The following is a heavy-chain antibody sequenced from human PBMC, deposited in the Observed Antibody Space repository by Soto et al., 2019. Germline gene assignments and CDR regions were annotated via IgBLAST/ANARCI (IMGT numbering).Heavy chain of an antibody. CDR1: GGSISGSNW. CDR3: ARAPDSYCYYPGSYYYGRDV. Sequence: QVQLQESGPGLVKPSGTLSLTCAVAGGSISGSNWWCWVRPPPGKGLEWIGVSYRSGSTNYKPSRRSSVTIAVYKSQNPLSLNPSTGTASVTSVYDCARAPDSYCYYPGSYYYGRDVWGQGTPVTVSS. J-gene: IGHJ6*02. CDR2: SYRSGST. D-gene: IGHD3-22*01. V-gene: IGHV4-4*02.